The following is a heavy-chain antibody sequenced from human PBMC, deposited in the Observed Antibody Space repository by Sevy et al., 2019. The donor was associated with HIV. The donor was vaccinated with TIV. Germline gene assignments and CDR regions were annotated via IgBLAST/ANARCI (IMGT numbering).Heavy chain of an antibody. CDR2: IKQDGYET. CDR1: GFNFRNSW. Sequence: GGSLRLSCATFGFNFRNSWMAWVRQIPGKGLEFLADIKQDGYETYYVDSVKGRFTISRDNAKNSLHLQMNSLRAEDTAMYFCVRVKEEGASILDYWGQGTPVTVSS. D-gene: IGHD1-26*01. V-gene: IGHV3-7*03. J-gene: IGHJ4*02. CDR3: VRVKEEGASILDY.